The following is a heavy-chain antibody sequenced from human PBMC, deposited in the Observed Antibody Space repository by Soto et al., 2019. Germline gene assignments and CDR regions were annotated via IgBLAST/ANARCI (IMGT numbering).Heavy chain of an antibody. CDR2: IYYSGST. V-gene: IGHV4-31*03. J-gene: IGHJ6*02. CDR1: GGSISSGGYY. D-gene: IGHD6-13*01. Sequence: TLSLTCTVSGGSISSGGYYWSWLRQHTGRGLEWIGYIYYSGSTYYNPSLKSRVTISVDTSKNQFSLKLRSVTAADTAVYYCARDLQGTGIAAAGPYNYYGMDVWGQGTTVTVSS. CDR3: ARDLQGTGIAAAGPYNYYGMDV.